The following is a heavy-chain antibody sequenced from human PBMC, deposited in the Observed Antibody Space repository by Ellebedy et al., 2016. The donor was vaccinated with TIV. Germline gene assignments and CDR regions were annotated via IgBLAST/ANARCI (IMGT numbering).Heavy chain of an antibody. CDR3: TCLQLGIADYFDY. V-gene: IGHV1-46*01. CDR1: GYTFTRYY. Sequence: ASVKVSCKASGYTFTRYYMHWVRQAPGQGLEWMGMINPSGGSTSYAQKFQGRVTMTRDTSTSTVYMELSSLRSEDTAVYYCTCLQLGIADYFDYWGQGALVTVSS. J-gene: IGHJ4*02. D-gene: IGHD6-13*01. CDR2: INPSGGST.